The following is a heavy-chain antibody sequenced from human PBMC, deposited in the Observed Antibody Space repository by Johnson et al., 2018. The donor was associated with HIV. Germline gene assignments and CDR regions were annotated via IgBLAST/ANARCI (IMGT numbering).Heavy chain of an antibody. CDR3: AKDAGNDFRGLDAFDI. CDR1: GFTFNIYG. Sequence: VQLVESGGGVVQPGRSLRLSCAASGFTFNIYGMHWVRQAPGKGLEWVATISYDGRNKFYADSVKGRFTISRDNSKNTLHLQMNSLRAEDTAVYYCAKDAGNDFRGLDAFDIWGQGTKVTVSS. D-gene: IGHD3-3*01. J-gene: IGHJ3*02. CDR2: ISYDGRNK. V-gene: IGHV3-30*18.